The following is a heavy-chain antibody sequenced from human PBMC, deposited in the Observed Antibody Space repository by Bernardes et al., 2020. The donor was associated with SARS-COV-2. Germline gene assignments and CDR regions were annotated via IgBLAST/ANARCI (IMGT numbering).Heavy chain of an antibody. CDR3: AREYTYGFDS. CDR1: GFIFSSSV. D-gene: IGHD5-18*01. J-gene: IGHJ4*02. CDR2: ISTGGSTK. V-gene: IGHV3-48*03. Sequence: GGSLRLSCAASGFIFSSSVMNWVRKAPGKGLEWVSYISTGGSTKYYADSVKGRFTISRDNAKNSLYLQMNSLRAEDTAVYYCAREYTYGFDSWGQGTLVTVSS.